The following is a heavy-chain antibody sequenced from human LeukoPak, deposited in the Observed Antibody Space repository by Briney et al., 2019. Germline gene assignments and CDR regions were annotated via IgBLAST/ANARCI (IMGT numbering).Heavy chain of an antibody. J-gene: IGHJ4*02. D-gene: IGHD4-17*01. V-gene: IGHV3-23*01. CDR1: GFPFSSYA. Sequence: PGGSLRLSCAASGFPFSSYAMSWVRQAPGKGLEWVSAVSYTGGMTYYTDSVKGRFTISRDNSKNTLYLQMNGLRAEDTAVYYWAKSCPTDLGDHHEYFDYWGQGTLVTVSS. CDR3: AKSCPTDLGDHHEYFDY. CDR2: VSYTGGMT.